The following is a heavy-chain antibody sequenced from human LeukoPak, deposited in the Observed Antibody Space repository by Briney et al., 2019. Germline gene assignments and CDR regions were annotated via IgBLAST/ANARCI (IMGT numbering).Heavy chain of an antibody. Sequence: GGSLRLSCTASGFTFSDYAMSWFRQAPGKGLEWVGFIRSKAYGGTTEYAASVKGRFTISRDDSKSIAYLQMNSLKTEDTAVYYCTRAPRLLYWYFDLWGRGTLVTVSS. J-gene: IGHJ2*01. V-gene: IGHV3-49*03. CDR3: TRAPRLLYWYFDL. D-gene: IGHD2-15*01. CDR2: IRSKAYGGTT. CDR1: GFTFSDYA.